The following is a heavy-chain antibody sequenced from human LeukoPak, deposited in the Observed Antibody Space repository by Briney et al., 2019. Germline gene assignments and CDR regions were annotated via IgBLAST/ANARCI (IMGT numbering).Heavy chain of an antibody. CDR1: GFTFSSYS. Sequence: PGGSLRLSCAASGFTFSSYSMNWVRQAPGKGLEWVSSISSSSSYIYYADSVKGRFTISRDNAKNSLYLQMNSLRAEDTAVYYCASSLDLWFGEFDYWGQGTLVTVSS. CDR2: ISSSSSYI. V-gene: IGHV3-21*01. CDR3: ASSLDLWFGEFDY. D-gene: IGHD3-10*01. J-gene: IGHJ4*02.